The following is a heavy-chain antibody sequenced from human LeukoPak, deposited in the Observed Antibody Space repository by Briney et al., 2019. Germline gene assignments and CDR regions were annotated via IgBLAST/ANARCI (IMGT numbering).Heavy chain of an antibody. D-gene: IGHD3-3*01. CDR3: ARVLQNYYHLDV. CDR1: GGTISCYH. V-gene: IGHV4-59*01. Sequence: PSETLSLTCSVYGGTISCYHWSRLPQPPGKGLEGFGHIYYGGSTNDNPSLKSRVTLTVDTSNNHYSLKQSSVTAADTAVYYCARVLQNYYHLDVWGKGTTVTVSS. J-gene: IGHJ6*03. CDR2: IYYGGST.